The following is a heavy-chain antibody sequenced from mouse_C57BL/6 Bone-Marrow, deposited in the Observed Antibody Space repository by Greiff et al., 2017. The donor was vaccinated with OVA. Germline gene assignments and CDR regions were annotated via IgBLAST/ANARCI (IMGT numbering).Heavy chain of an antibody. Sequence: QVQLQQPGAELVKPGASVKLSCKASGYTFTSYWMHWVKQRPGQGLEWIGMIHPNSGSTNYNEKFKSKATLTVDKSSSTAYMQLSSLTSEDSAVYYCASAYYYGSCYYFDYWGQGTTLTVSS. V-gene: IGHV1-64*01. CDR2: IHPNSGST. CDR3: ASAYYYGSCYYFDY. D-gene: IGHD1-1*01. CDR1: GYTFTSYW. J-gene: IGHJ2*01.